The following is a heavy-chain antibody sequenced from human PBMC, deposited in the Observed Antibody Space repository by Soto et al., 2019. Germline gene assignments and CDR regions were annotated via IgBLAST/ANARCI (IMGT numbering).Heavy chain of an antibody. D-gene: IGHD2-15*01. CDR3: ARPVVVAATGYYYYGMDV. CDR1: GGTFSSYA. J-gene: IGHJ6*02. CDR2: IIPIFGTA. Sequence: QVQLVQSGAEVTKPGSSVKVSCKASGGTFSSYAISWVRQAPGQGLEWMGGIIPIFGTANYAQKFQGRGTITADEATSTAYMELSSLRSEDTAVYYGARPVVVAATGYYYYGMDVWGQGTTVTVSS. V-gene: IGHV1-69*01.